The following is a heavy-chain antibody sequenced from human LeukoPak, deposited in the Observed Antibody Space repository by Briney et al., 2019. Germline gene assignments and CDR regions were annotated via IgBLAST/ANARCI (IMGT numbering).Heavy chain of an antibody. D-gene: IGHD3-16*02. CDR2: INHSGTT. CDR3: AGHYSSGSYRYTGSFDS. V-gene: IGHV4-34*01. Sequence: SETLSLTCAVYGGSFSDYYWSWIRQPPGKGLEWMGEINHSGTTNYSPSLKSRVSISVDTSKNHFSLNLNSVTAADAAMYYCAGHYSSGSYRYTGSFDSWGQGMLVNVSS. J-gene: IGHJ4*02. CDR1: GGSFSDYY.